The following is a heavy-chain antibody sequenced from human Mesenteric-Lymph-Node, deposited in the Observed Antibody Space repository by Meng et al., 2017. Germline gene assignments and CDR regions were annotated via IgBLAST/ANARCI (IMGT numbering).Heavy chain of an antibody. V-gene: IGHV3-33*01. J-gene: IGHJ5*02. CDR3: ARDVAYSGYDCWFDP. CDR1: GFTFSSYG. D-gene: IGHD5-12*01. CDR2: IWYDGSNK. Sequence: GESLKISCAASGFTFSSYGMHWVRQAPGKGLEWVAVIWYDGSNKYYADSVKGRFTISRDNSKNTLYLQMNSLRAEDTAVYYCARDVAYSGYDCWFDPWGQGNLVNGAS.